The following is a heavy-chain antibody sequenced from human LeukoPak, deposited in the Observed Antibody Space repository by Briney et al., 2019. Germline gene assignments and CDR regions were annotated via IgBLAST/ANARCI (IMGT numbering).Heavy chain of an antibody. CDR2: ISSSSSYI. D-gene: IGHD3-9*01. CDR1: GFTFSSYW. J-gene: IGHJ6*03. Sequence: GGSLRLSCAASGFTFSSYWMSWVRQAPGKGLEWVSSISSSSSYIYYADSVKGRFTISRDNAKNSLYLQMNSLRAEDTAVYYCARDFDRPTRKIGRESLYYYYYYMDVRGKGTTVTVSS. CDR3: ARDFDRPTRKIGRESLYYYYYYMDV. V-gene: IGHV3-21*01.